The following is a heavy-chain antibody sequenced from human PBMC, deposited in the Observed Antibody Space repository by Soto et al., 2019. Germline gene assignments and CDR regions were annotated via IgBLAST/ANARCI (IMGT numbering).Heavy chain of an antibody. CDR3: ARGYGDYDPFDY. V-gene: IGHV3-7*03. CDR2: INLDGSEQ. Sequence: PGGSLRLSCAASGFSFSLYWMSWVRQAPGKGLEWVANINLDGSEQYYVDSVKGRFTISRDNAKNSLSLQMNSLTAEDTAVYYRARGYGDYDPFDYWGQGTLVTVSS. CDR1: GFSFSLYW. D-gene: IGHD4-17*01. J-gene: IGHJ4*02.